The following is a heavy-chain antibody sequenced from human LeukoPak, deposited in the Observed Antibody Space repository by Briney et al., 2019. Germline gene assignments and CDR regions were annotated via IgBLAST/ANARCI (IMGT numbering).Heavy chain of an antibody. D-gene: IGHD6-19*01. J-gene: IGHJ4*02. CDR3: AKTLAGSSTVAGFDY. Sequence: GGSLRLSCAASGFTFSSYGMHWVRQAPGKGLEWVAVISYDGSNKYYADSVKGRFTISRDNSKNTLYLQMNSLRAEDTAVYYCAKTLAGSSTVAGFDYWGQGTLVTVSS. CDR2: ISYDGSNK. CDR1: GFTFSSYG. V-gene: IGHV3-30*18.